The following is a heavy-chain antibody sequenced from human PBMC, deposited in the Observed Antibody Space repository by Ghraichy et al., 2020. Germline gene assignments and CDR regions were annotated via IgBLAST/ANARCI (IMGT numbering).Heavy chain of an antibody. Sequence: GGSLRLSCAASGFTFSYAWMSWVRQAPGKGLEWVGRIKNNIEGGTTDYAAPVKGRFSISRDDSKDTVYLQMNSLKTEDTAVYYCTTDLDYGDYWFAPWGQQTAVIVSS. CDR3: TTDLDYGDYWFAP. CDR2: IKNNIEGGTT. J-gene: IGHJ5*02. D-gene: IGHD4-17*01. CDR1: GFTFSYAW. V-gene: IGHV3-15*01.